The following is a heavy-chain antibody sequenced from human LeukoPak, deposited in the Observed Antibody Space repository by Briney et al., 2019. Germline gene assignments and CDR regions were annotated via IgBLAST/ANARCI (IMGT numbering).Heavy chain of an antibody. Sequence: GSSVKVSCKVSGGTFSTYTINWVRQAPGQGLEWMGGIIPIFHTSNYAQKFQGRITITADDSTNTAYMELSSLRSEDTAVYYCARGHRTSYYYYMDVWGKGTTVTISS. CDR2: IIPIFHTS. D-gene: IGHD3/OR15-3a*01. J-gene: IGHJ6*03. CDR3: ARGHRTSYYYYMDV. V-gene: IGHV1-69*01. CDR1: GGTFSTYT.